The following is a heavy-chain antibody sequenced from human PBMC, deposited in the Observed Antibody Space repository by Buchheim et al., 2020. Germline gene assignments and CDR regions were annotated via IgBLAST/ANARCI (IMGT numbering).Heavy chain of an antibody. CDR3: ARVRPHIDS. CDR2: IKFGGNT. J-gene: IGHJ4*02. V-gene: IGHV4-39*01. Sequence: QVQMQESGPGLVKPSETLYLTCTVSGASISNTSYYWGWIRQPPGKGLEWIGSIKFGGNTYYNPSLKSRITMFVDTSKSQFSLRLTSVIAADTAVYYCARVRPHIDSWGQGTL. CDR1: GASISNTSYY.